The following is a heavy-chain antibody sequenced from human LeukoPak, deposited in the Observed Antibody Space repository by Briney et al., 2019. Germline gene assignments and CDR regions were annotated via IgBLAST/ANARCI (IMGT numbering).Heavy chain of an antibody. V-gene: IGHV1-69*04. CDR1: GGTFSSYA. CDR2: IIPILGIA. D-gene: IGHD3-16*01. J-gene: IGHJ4*02. CDR3: ARDGLGGSITFDY. Sequence: GASVKVSCKASGGTFSSYAISWVRQAPGQGLEWMGRIIPILGIANYAQKFQGRVTITADKSTSTAYMELGSLRSEDTAVYYCARDGLGGSITFDYWGQGTLVTVSS.